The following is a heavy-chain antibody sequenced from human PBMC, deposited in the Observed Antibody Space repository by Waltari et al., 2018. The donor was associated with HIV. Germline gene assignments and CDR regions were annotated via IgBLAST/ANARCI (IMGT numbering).Heavy chain of an antibody. Sequence: QVQLVQCGAEVKKSGASVKVSCEASGYPCTSYCLHWVRQAPGQGLEWMGIINPSGGSTSYAHKFQGRVTMTRDTSTSTVYMELSSLRSEDTAVYYCARGSYYDSSAPQVWGQGTLVTVSS. V-gene: IGHV1-46*01. CDR2: INPSGGST. J-gene: IGHJ4*02. CDR3: ARGSYYDSSAPQV. CDR1: GYPCTSYC. D-gene: IGHD3-22*01.